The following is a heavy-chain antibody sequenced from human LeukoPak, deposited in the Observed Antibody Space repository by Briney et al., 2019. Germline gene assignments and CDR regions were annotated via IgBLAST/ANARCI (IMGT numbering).Heavy chain of an antibody. CDR2: ISSYSGNT. Sequence: ASVNVSCKASGDTFTNYDINWVRHAPGQGLEWMAWISSYSGNTDYAQKFQGRVTMTTDTSTSTVYMELRSLTSDDTADYSCARDGGGSNSFWGQGTLVTVSS. D-gene: IGHD2-15*01. J-gene: IGHJ4*02. V-gene: IGHV1-18*01. CDR1: GDTFTNYD. CDR3: ARDGGGSNSF.